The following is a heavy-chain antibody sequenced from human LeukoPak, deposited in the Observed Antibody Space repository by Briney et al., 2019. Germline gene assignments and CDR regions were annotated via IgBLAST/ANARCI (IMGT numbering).Heavy chain of an antibody. J-gene: IGHJ3*02. V-gene: IGHV3-21*01. D-gene: IGHD4-23*01. CDR2: ISSSSSYI. Sequence: PSETLSLTCTVSGDSISSDGYYWSWIRQHPGKGLEWVSSISSSSSYIYYADSVKGRFTISRDNAKNSLYLQMNSLRAEDTAVYYCARDAGTVVTGEAFDIWGQGTMVTVSS. CDR3: ARDAGTVVTGEAFDI. CDR1: GDSISSDGYY.